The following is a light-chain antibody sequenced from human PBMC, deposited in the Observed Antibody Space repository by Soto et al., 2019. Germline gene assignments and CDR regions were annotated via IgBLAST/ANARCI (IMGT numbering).Light chain of an antibody. CDR3: QQYNNWPPYT. CDR2: GAS. Sequence: EIVMTQSPATLSVSPGERATLSCRASQSVSSNLAWYQQKPGQAPRLLIYGASTRAPGIPARFSGSGSGTEFTLTISSLQSEDFAVYCCQQYNNWPPYTFGQGTKLEIK. J-gene: IGKJ2*01. V-gene: IGKV3-15*01. CDR1: QSVSSN.